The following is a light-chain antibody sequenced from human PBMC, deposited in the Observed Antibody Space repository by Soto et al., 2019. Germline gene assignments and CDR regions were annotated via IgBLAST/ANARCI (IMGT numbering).Light chain of an antibody. J-gene: IGLJ1*01. Sequence: QSVLTQPPSVSAAPGQKVTIYCSGSSSNIGSNFVSWYQQLPGTAPKLLIYGNGNRPSGVPDRFSGSKSGTSASLAITGLLAEDEADYYCQSYDSSLSGSEVFGTGTKLTVL. CDR3: QSYDSSLSGSEV. CDR2: GNG. V-gene: IGLV1-40*01. CDR1: SSNIGSNF.